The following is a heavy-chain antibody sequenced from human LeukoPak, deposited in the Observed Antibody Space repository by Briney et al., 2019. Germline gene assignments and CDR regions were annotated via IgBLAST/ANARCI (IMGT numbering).Heavy chain of an antibody. CDR3: ARAGRGIVVAKNWFDP. J-gene: IGHJ5*02. D-gene: IGHD2-2*01. V-gene: IGHV4-59*11. Sequence: SETLSLTCTVSGGSISSHYWSWIRQPPGKGLEWIGYIYYSGSTNYNPSLKRRVTISVDTSKNQFSLQLSSVTAADTAVYYCARAGRGIVVAKNWFDPWGQGTLVTVSS. CDR1: GGSISSHY. CDR2: IYYSGST.